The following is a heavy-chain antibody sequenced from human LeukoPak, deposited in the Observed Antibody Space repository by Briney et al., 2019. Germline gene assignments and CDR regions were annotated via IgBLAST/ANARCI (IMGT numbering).Heavy chain of an antibody. Sequence: ASVKVSCKASGYTFTSYAMHWVRQAPGQRLEWMGRINAGNGNTKYSQKFQGRVTITRDTSASTAYMELSSLRSEDTAVYYCARAYGDYDAFDIWGQGTMVTVSS. CDR2: INAGNGNT. V-gene: IGHV1-3*01. D-gene: IGHD4-17*01. J-gene: IGHJ3*02. CDR1: GYTFTSYA. CDR3: ARAYGDYDAFDI.